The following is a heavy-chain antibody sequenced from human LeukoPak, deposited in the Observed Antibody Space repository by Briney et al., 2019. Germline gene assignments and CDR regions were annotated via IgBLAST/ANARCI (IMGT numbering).Heavy chain of an antibody. CDR1: GFTFGKYW. Sequence: GGSLRLSCVASGFTFGKYWMSWVRQAPGKGLEWVANIKLDGSEKNYVDSVKGRFTISRDNTKNSLYLQMNSLRAEDTGVFYCARDQYDTWSRRGNFDSWGQGTLVIVSS. V-gene: IGHV3-7*03. D-gene: IGHD3-3*01. J-gene: IGHJ4*02. CDR2: IKLDGSEK. CDR3: ARDQYDTWSRRGNFDS.